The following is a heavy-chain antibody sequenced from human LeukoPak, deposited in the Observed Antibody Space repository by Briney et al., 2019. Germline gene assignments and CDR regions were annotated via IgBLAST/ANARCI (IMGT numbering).Heavy chain of an antibody. D-gene: IGHD2-15*01. CDR2: MSGKGVST. J-gene: IGHJ4*02. CDR1: GFRFDDYG. Sequence: GGSLRLSCAASGFRFDDYGMSWVRQAPGKGPEWVSGMSGKGVSTYYADSVKGRFTISSDNSKNTLYLQMNSLRAEDTAIYYCAKDCNGGNCYIDYWGQGTLVTVAS. CDR3: AKDCNGGNCYIDY. V-gene: IGHV3-23*01.